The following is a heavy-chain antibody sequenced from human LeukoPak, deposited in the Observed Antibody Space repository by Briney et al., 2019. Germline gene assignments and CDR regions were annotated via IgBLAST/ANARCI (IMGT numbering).Heavy chain of an antibody. J-gene: IGHJ4*02. D-gene: IGHD3-22*01. CDR1: GFTVSSYY. CDR2: IYMADVTCCAAGTT. V-gene: IGHV3-53*05. CDR3: ASSFDRDSSGYDRPPGY. Sequence: GGSVRLSCSASGFTVSSYYMSWVRQAPGKGLEWVSVIYMADVTCCAAGTTFYAEDVKGRVTISRDISKNTIYLQMNRLRGDDTAVYFCASSFDRDSSGYDRPPGYWGQGTLGTVSS.